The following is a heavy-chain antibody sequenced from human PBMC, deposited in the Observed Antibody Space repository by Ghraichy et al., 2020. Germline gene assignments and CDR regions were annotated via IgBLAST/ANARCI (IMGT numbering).Heavy chain of an antibody. Sequence: SQTLSLTCAISGDSVSSNSAAWNWIRQSPSRGLEWLGRTYYRSKWYNNYAVSVRSRITINPDTSRNQFSLQLNSVTPEDTAVYYCVRDLVWGGYGVLTYWGPRTLVTVSS. CDR1: GDSVSSNSAA. CDR3: VRDLVWGGYGVLTY. V-gene: IGHV6-1*01. J-gene: IGHJ4*02. CDR2: TYYRSKWYN. D-gene: IGHD3-16*01.